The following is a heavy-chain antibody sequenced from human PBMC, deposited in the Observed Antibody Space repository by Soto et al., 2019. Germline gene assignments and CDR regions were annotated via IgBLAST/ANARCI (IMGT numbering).Heavy chain of an antibody. J-gene: IGHJ3*02. CDR2: ISGSGITT. CDR3: AKDRGYSYGYDAFDI. V-gene: IGHV3-23*01. CDR1: GFTFSSYA. D-gene: IGHD5-18*01. Sequence: EVQLLESGGGLVQSGGSLRLSCAASGFTFSSYAMTWVRQAPGKGLEWVSAISGSGITTYYADSVKGRFTISRDNSKNTLYLQMTSLRAEDTAVSYCAKDRGYSYGYDAFDIWGQGTMVTFSS.